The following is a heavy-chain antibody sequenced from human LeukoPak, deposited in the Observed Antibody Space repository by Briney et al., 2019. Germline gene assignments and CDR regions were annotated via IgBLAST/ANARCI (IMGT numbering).Heavy chain of an antibody. CDR3: AREPLQYCSGGSCYSRGWFDP. CDR2: ISSSGSTI. Sequence: GGSLRLSCAASGFTFSSYEMNWVRQAPGKGLEWVSYISSSGSTIYYADSVKGRFTISRDNAKNSLHLQMNSLRAEDTAVYYCAREPLQYCSGGSCYSRGWFDPWGQGTLVTVSS. J-gene: IGHJ5*02. D-gene: IGHD2-15*01. V-gene: IGHV3-48*03. CDR1: GFTFSSYE.